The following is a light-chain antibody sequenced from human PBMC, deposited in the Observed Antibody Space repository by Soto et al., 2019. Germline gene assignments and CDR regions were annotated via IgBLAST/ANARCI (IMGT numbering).Light chain of an antibody. CDR3: QQYTAWPLT. J-gene: IGKJ4*01. CDR2: AAS. Sequence: EIVMTQSPATLSVSPGERGTLYCRASQTVYNNLAWYQQKPGQAPRLLIYAASTRATGFPARFSGSGFGTEFTLTISSLQSEDFAVYYCQQYTAWPLTFGGGTKVDI. CDR1: QTVYNN. V-gene: IGKV3-15*01.